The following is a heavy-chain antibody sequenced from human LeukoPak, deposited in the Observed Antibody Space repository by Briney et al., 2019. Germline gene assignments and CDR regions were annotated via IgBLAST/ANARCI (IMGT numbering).Heavy chain of an antibody. D-gene: IGHD2-2*01. Sequence: ASVKVSCKASGYTFTAYYIHWVRQAPGQGLEWMGYINTKSDGTIYAQKFQGRVTMARDTSISTVYMELSRLRFDDTALYYCAKSSGFVAVQSRSFDSWGQGTLVTVSS. V-gene: IGHV1-2*02. CDR3: AKSSGFVAVQSRSFDS. CDR2: INTKSDGT. CDR1: GYTFTAYY. J-gene: IGHJ4*02.